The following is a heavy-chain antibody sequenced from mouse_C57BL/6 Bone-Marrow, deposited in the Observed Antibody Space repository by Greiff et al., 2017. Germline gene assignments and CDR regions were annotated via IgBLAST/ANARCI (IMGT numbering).Heavy chain of an antibody. J-gene: IGHJ3*01. CDR2: INPRSGNT. Sequence: QVQLQQSGAELARPGASVKLSCKASGYTFTSYGISWVKQRTGQGLEWIGEINPRSGNTYYNEKFKGKATLTADKSSSTAYMELLSLTSEDSAVYFCAREEYYGSSYPAWFAYWGQGTLVTVSA. D-gene: IGHD1-1*01. CDR3: AREEYYGSSYPAWFAY. V-gene: IGHV1-81*01. CDR1: GYTFTSYG.